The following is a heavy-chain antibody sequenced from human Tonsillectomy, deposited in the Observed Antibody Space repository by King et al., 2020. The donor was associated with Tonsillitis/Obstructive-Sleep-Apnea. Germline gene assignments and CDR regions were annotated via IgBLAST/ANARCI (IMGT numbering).Heavy chain of an antibody. D-gene: IGHD3-22*01. CDR2: INHSGST. J-gene: IGHJ4*02. CDR3: AREYFYHSSGYYDH. Sequence: VQLPQWGAGLLKPSETLSLTCVVYGGSFSGYYWSWIRQPPGKGLEWIGEINHSGSTNYNPSLKSRVTISLDTSKNQFSLNLSSVTAADTAVYYCAREYFYHSSGYYDHWGQGTLVTVSS. V-gene: IGHV4-34*01. CDR1: GGSFSGYY.